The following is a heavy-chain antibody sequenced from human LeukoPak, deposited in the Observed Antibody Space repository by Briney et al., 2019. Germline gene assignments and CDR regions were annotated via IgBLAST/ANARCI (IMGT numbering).Heavy chain of an antibody. D-gene: IGHD3-3*02. J-gene: IGHJ4*02. CDR3: ARVLGSSRIFDY. Sequence: SETLSLTCTVSGGSISSYYWSWIRQPPGKGLEWIGYIYYSGSTNYNPSLKSRVTISVDTSKNQFSLKLSSVTAADTAVYYCARVLGSSRIFDYWGQGTLVTVSS. V-gene: IGHV4-59*12. CDR2: IYYSGST. CDR1: GGSISSYY.